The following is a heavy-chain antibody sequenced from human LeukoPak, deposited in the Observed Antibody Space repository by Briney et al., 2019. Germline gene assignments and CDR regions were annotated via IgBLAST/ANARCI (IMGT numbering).Heavy chain of an antibody. Sequence: ASVKVSCKASGYTFTGYYMHWVRQAPGQGLEWMGWINPNSGGTNYAQKFQGRVTMTRDTSISTAYMELSRLRSDDTAAYYCARDLSGNWNYGIDYWGQGTLVTVSS. CDR2: INPNSGGT. CDR1: GYTFTGYY. V-gene: IGHV1-2*02. D-gene: IGHD1-7*01. J-gene: IGHJ4*02. CDR3: ARDLSGNWNYGIDY.